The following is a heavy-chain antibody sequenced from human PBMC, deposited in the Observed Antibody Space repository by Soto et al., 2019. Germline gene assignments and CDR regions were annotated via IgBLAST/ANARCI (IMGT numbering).Heavy chain of an antibody. CDR3: ARDLYYDILTGYYQTYYYGMDV. J-gene: IGHJ6*02. Sequence: QVQLVQSGAEVKKPGSSVKVSCKASGGTFSSYAISWVRQAPGQGLEWMGGIIPIFGTANYAQKFQARVTITADESTSTDYMELSSLRSEDTAVYYCARDLYYDILTGYYQTYYYGMDVWGQGTTVTVSS. D-gene: IGHD3-9*01. CDR1: GGTFSSYA. V-gene: IGHV1-69*01. CDR2: IIPIFGTA.